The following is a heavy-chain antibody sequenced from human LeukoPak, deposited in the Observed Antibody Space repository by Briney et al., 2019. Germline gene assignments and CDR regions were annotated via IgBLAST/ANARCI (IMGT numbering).Heavy chain of an antibody. D-gene: IGHD1-1*01. CDR2: ISGSGGST. CDR1: GLTFSSSA. V-gene: IGHV3-23*01. Sequence: GGSLRLACAASGLTFSSSAMSSVRQAPGKGLEWVSAISGSGGSTYYADSVKGRFTISRDNSKNTLYLQMNSLRAEDTAVDYCAKDLLGRWVTGNWNPHPWGQGTLVTVSS. CDR3: AKDLLGRWVTGNWNPHP. J-gene: IGHJ5*02.